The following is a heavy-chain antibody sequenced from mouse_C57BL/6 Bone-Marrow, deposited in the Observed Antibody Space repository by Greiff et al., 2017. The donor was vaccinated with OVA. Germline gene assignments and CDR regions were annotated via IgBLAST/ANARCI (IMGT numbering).Heavy chain of an antibody. Sequence: VQLQQPGAELVRPGPSVKLSCKASGYTFTSYWMHWVKQRPGQGLEWIGVIDPSDSYTNYNQKFKGKATLTVDTSSSTAYMQLSSLTSEDSAVYYCARGYGSSPYAMDYWGQGTSVTVSS. V-gene: IGHV1-59*01. CDR2: IDPSDSYT. D-gene: IGHD1-1*01. CDR3: ARGYGSSPYAMDY. J-gene: IGHJ4*01. CDR1: GYTFTSYW.